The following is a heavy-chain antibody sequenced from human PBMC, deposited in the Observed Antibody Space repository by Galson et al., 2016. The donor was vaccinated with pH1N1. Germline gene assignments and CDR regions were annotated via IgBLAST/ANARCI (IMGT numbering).Heavy chain of an antibody. CDR3: ARDALDYYDSSGYYFDY. CDR1: GFTFSSNW. D-gene: IGHD3-22*01. V-gene: IGHV3-7*01. Sequence: SLRLSCAASGFTFSSNWMSWVRRAPGKGLEWVASIDQHGSQKYSVGSVKGRFTITRDNAKDSLYLQMHSLRAEDTAVYYCARDALDYYDSSGYYFDYWGQGTLVTVSS. CDR2: IDQHGSQK. J-gene: IGHJ4*02.